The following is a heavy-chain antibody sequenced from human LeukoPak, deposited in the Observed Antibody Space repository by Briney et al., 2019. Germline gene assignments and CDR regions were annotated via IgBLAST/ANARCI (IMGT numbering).Heavy chain of an antibody. Sequence: PGRSLRLSCAASGFTFSSYSMNWVRQAPGKGLEWVSSISSSSSYIYYADSVKGRFTISRDNAKNSLYLQMNSLRAEDTAVYYCARDGTNYDILTGYFYWGQGTLVTVSS. D-gene: IGHD3-9*01. J-gene: IGHJ4*02. V-gene: IGHV3-21*01. CDR2: ISSSSSYI. CDR3: ARDGTNYDILTGYFY. CDR1: GFTFSSYS.